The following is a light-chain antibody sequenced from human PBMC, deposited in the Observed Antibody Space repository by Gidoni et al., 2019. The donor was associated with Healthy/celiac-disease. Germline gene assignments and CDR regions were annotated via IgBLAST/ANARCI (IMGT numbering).Light chain of an antibody. CDR2: DVS. V-gene: IGLV2-14*03. CDR1: SSYVGGYNY. J-gene: IGLJ1*01. CDR3: SSYTSSSTLGV. Sequence: QSALTQPASVPGSPGPSLTISCTGTSSYVGGYNYVSCYQQHPGKAPKLMIYDVSNRPSGVSNRFSGSKSGNTAALTISGLQAEDEADYYCSSYTSSSTLGVFGTGTKVTVL.